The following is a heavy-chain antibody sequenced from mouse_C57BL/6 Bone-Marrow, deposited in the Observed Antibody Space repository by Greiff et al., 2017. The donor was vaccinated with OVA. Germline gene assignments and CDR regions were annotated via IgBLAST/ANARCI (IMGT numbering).Heavy chain of an antibody. V-gene: IGHV5-17*01. CDR3: ACRDDSFDAMDY. J-gene: IGHJ4*01. CDR1: GFTFSDYG. Sequence: EVMLVESGGGLVKPGGSLKLSCAASGFTFSDYGMHWVRQAPEQGLEWVGYISPGSGATKYASKVKGPSTITRDNAYNTLSLQVTSLRSEDTAVDYCACRDDSFDAMDYWGQGTSVTVSS. CDR2: ISPGSGAT. D-gene: IGHD2-3*01.